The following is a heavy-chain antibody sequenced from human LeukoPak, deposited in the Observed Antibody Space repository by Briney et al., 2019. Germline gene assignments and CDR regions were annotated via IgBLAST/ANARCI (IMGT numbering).Heavy chain of an antibody. D-gene: IGHD4-11*01. V-gene: IGHV3-33*01. Sequence: GGSLRLSCAASRFTFSSYGMHWVRQAPGKGLGWVAVIWSDGTGKYYSDAVKGRFTISRDNSRNTLDLQMDSLRGDDTAVYYCARDAERGFDYSNSLKYWGQGTLVTVSS. J-gene: IGHJ4*02. CDR1: RFTFSSYG. CDR2: IWSDGTGK. CDR3: ARDAERGFDYSNSLKY.